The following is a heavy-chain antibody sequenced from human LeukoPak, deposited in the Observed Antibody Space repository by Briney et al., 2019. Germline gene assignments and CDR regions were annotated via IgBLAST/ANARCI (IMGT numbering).Heavy chain of an antibody. Sequence: ASMKVSCKASGYTFTNFDINWVRQATGQGLEWMGWMNPNTGNAGYAQKFQDRVTITWDASISTAYMDLSSLRSEDTVVYYCARVGYSNSYDYWGQGTLVTVSS. V-gene: IGHV1-8*03. D-gene: IGHD4-11*01. CDR1: GYTFTNFD. CDR3: ARVGYSNSYDY. J-gene: IGHJ4*02. CDR2: MNPNTGNA.